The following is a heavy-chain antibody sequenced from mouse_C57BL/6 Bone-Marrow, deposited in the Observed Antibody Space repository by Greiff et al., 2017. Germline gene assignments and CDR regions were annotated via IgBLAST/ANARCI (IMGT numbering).Heavy chain of an antibody. Sequence: EVKVVESGGGLVKPGGSLKLSCAASGFTFSSYAMSWVRQTPEKRLEWVATISDGGSYTYYPDNVKGRFTISRDNAKNNLYLQMGHLKSEDTAMYYCARERVDIDYWGQGTTLTVSS. CDR2: ISDGGSYT. J-gene: IGHJ2*01. CDR3: ARERVDIDY. CDR1: GFTFSSYA. V-gene: IGHV5-4*01.